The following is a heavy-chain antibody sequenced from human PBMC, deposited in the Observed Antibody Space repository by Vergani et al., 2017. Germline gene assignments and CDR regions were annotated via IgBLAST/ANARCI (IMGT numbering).Heavy chain of an antibody. J-gene: IGHJ6*02. V-gene: IGHV1-24*01. Sequence: QVQLVQSGAEVKKPGASVKVSCKVSGYTLTELSMHWVRQAPGKGLEWMGGFDPEDGETIYAQKFQGRVTMTEDTSTDTAYMELSSLRSEEAAVYYCATPRLRFSYYCYYGMDVWGQGTTITVSS. CDR2: FDPEDGET. D-gene: IGHD5-12*01. CDR3: ATPRLRFSYYCYYGMDV. CDR1: GYTLTELS.